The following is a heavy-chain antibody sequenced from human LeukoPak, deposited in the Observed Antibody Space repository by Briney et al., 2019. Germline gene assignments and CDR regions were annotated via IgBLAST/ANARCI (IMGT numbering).Heavy chain of an antibody. CDR1: GYTFTRYY. J-gene: IGHJ6*03. CDR3: ASTSEVGAIYYYYYMDV. V-gene: IGHV1-46*01. D-gene: IGHD1-26*01. Sequence: ASVKVSCKASGYTFTRYYVHWVRQAPGQGLEWMGIINPSGGNTGYAQKFQGRVTMTRDMSTSTVYMELSRLRSDDTAVYYCASTSEVGAIYYYYYMDVWGKGTTVTISS. CDR2: INPSGGNT.